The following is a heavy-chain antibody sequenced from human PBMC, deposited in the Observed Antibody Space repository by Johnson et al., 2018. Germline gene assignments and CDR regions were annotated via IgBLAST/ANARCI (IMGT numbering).Heavy chain of an antibody. J-gene: IGHJ6*03. V-gene: IGHV3-30*18. CDR1: GFTFSKYG. CDR2: ISYDGSEE. Sequence: QVQLVESGGGVVQPGRSLRLSCAASGFTFSKYGMHWVRQAPGKGLEWLAVISYDGSEEYYADSVKGRFTLSRDNSKNTLYLQMKSLGAEETAAYYCAKVNIGMATIGYYYYMDVWGKGTTVTVSS. D-gene: IGHD5-24*01. CDR3: AKVNIGMATIGYYYYMDV.